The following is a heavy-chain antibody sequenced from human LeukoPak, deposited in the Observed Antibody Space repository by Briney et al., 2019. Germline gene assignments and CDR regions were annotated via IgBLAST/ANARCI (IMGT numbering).Heavy chain of an antibody. CDR2: ISAYNGNT. CDR3: ARDPRDDRTPLDY. CDR1: GYTLTELS. V-gene: IGHV1-18*01. Sequence: ASVKVSCKVSGYTLTELSMHWVRQAPGQGLEWMGWISAYNGNTNYARKLQGRVTMTTDTSTSTAYMELRSLRSDDTAVYYCARDPRDDRTPLDYWGQGTLVTVSS. J-gene: IGHJ4*02. D-gene: IGHD1-1*01.